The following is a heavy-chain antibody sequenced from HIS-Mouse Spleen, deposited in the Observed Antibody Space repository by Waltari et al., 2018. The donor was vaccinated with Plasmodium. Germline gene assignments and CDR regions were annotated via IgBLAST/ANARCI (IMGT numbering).Heavy chain of an antibody. CDR3: ASQYSSGWYDY. V-gene: IGHV1-69*01. Sequence: VQLVQSGAEVKKPGSSVKVSCKASEGPFSSYANRWERQAPGQGLEWMGGIIPIFGTTNYAQKFQGRVTITADESTSTAYMELSSLRSEDTAVYYCASQYSSGWYDYWGQGTLVTVSS. J-gene: IGHJ4*02. D-gene: IGHD6-19*01. CDR1: EGPFSSYA. CDR2: IIPIFGTT.